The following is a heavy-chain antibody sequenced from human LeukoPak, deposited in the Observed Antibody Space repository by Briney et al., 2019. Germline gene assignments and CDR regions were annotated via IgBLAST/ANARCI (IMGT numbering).Heavy chain of an antibody. CDR1: GFTFSNYW. CDR3: ARARGDRGGAIDI. CDR2: IKYDGSEE. D-gene: IGHD2-21*02. V-gene: IGHV3-7*04. Sequence: PGGSLRLSCAASGFTFSNYWMSWVRQAPGKGLEWVANIKYDGSEEYNVYSLKGRCTISRDNANSSLYLQMNSLSAEDTAVYYCARARGDRGGAIDIWGQGTMVTVSS. J-gene: IGHJ3*02.